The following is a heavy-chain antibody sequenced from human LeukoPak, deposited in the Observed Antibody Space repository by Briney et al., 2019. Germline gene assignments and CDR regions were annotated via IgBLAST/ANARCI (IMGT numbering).Heavy chain of an antibody. V-gene: IGHV2-5*02. CDR2: IYWDDDK. Sequence: SGPTLVKPTQTLTLTCTFSGFSLSTRGVGVGWIRQPPGKALEWLALIYWDDDKRYSPSLKSRLTITKDTSKNQVILTMTNMGPVDTATYYCAHKRVTYCTSNSCPVMGFDPWGQGTLVTVSS. CDR1: GFSLSTRGVG. CDR3: AHKRVTYCTSNSCPVMGFDP. J-gene: IGHJ5*02. D-gene: IGHD2-2*01.